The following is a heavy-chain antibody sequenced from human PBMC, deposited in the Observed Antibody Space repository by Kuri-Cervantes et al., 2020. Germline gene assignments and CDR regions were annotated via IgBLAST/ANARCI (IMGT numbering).Heavy chain of an antibody. CDR1: GFTFSSYA. Sequence: GESLKISCAASGFTFSSYAMHWVRQAPGKGLEWVAVISYDGSNKYYADSVKGRFTISRDNSKNTLYLQMNSLRAEDTAVYYCAKDRAVAGTFYYYYMDVWGKGTTVTVSS. D-gene: IGHD6-19*01. CDR3: AKDRAVAGTFYYYYMDV. V-gene: IGHV3-30-3*01. J-gene: IGHJ6*03. CDR2: ISYDGSNK.